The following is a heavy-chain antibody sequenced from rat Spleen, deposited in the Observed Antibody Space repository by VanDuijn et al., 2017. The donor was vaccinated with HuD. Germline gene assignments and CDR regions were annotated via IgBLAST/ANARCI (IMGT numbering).Heavy chain of an antibody. D-gene: IGHD2-5*01. V-gene: IGHV5S13*01. J-gene: IGHJ2*01. CDR3: TRGGYFRH. Sequence: EVHLVESGGGLVQPGRSLKLSCAASGFTFRNYDMAWVRQAPAKGLEWVASITNAAGKVHYPDSVKGRFTISRDTAQNTLYLQMNSPTSEDTATYYCTRGGYFRHWGQGVMVTVSS. CDR1: GFTFRNYD. CDR2: ITNAAGKV.